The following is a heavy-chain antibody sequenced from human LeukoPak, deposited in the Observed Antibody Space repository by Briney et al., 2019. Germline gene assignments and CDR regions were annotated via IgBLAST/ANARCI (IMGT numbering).Heavy chain of an antibody. CDR2: INHNGETI. CDR3: ARDNDWAFDY. J-gene: IGHJ4*02. D-gene: IGHD3-9*01. CDR1: GFPFSSYV. Sequence: PGGSLRLSCAASGFPFSSYVMSWVRQAPGKGLEWDSYINHNGETIYYPDFVKGRFTISRDNAKNSLYLQMNSLRDEDTAVYYCARDNDWAFDYWGQGTLVTVSS. V-gene: IGHV3-48*02.